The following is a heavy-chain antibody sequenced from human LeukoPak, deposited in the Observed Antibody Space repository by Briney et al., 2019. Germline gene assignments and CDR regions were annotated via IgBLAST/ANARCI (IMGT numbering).Heavy chain of an antibody. J-gene: IGHJ4*02. Sequence: PSQTLSLTCNASGGSISSGRYYWSWIRQPAGKGLEWIGEINHSGSTNYDPSLKSRVTISVDTSKNQFSLKLSSVTAADTAVYYCARQSSVLRYFDWLGIFDYWGQGTLVTVSS. CDR3: ARQSSVLRYFDWLGIFDY. CDR2: INHSGST. D-gene: IGHD3-9*01. CDR1: GGSISSGRYY. V-gene: IGHV4-61*09.